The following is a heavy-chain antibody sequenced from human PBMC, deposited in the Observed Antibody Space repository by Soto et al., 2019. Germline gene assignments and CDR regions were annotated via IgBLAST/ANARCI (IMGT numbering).Heavy chain of an antibody. V-gene: IGHV4-59*01. D-gene: IGHD1-26*01. CDR2: IYYSGST. J-gene: IGHJ4*02. CDR3: ARDFKEVVGAFDVGDPGLGFDY. CDR1: GGSISSYY. Sequence: PSETLSLTCTVSGGSISSYYWSWIRQPPGKGLEWIGYIYYSGSTNYNPSLKSRVTISVDRSKNQFSLKLSSVTAADTAVYYCARDFKEVVGAFDVGDPGLGFDYWGQGTLVTVS.